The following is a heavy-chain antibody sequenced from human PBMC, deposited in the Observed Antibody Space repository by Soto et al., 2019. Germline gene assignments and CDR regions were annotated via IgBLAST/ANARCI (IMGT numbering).Heavy chain of an antibody. CDR3: VGGGSRYAS. J-gene: IGHJ5*02. CDR1: GFPFSESW. V-gene: IGHV3-7*04. Sequence: GRSLRLSCTSSGFPFSESWMTWCRLVTGKGGEWVAGKKSYEREKKYADSVKGRFSISRDNAKNSMYLQIDSLRWSGTAFDYFVGGGSRYASWGQGTLVTVSS. CDR2: KKSYEREK. D-gene: IGHD6-13*01.